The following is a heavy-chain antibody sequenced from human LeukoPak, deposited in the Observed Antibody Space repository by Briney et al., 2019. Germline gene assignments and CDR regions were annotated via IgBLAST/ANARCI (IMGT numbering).Heavy chain of an antibody. CDR2: IKSKTDGGTT. V-gene: IGHV3-15*01. Sequence: GGSLRLSCAASGFTFSNAWMSWVRQAPGKGLEWVGRIKSKTDGGTTDYAAPVKGRFTISRDDSKNTLYLQMNSLKTEDTAVYYCTTVNLRRIQLWTTVVSDFDYWGQGTLVTVSS. J-gene: IGHJ4*02. CDR3: TTVNLRRIQLWTTVVSDFDY. D-gene: IGHD4-23*01. CDR1: GFTFSNAW.